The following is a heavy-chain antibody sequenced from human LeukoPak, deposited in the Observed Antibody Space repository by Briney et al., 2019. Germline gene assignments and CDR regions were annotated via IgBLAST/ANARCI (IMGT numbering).Heavy chain of an antibody. CDR1: DGPISIYH. CDR3: ARDHYYYYYMDV. J-gene: IGHJ6*03. Sequence: PSETLSLLCTVSDGPISIYHWMWLRHPAGKALEWIGRIYTSGSTNYNPSLKSRVTMSGDTSKNQFSLKLSSVTAADTAVYYCARDHYYYYYMDVWGKGTTVTVSS. CDR2: IYTSGST. V-gene: IGHV4-4*07.